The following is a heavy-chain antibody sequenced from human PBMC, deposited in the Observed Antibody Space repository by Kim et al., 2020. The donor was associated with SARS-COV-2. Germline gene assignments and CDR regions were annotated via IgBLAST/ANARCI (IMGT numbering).Heavy chain of an antibody. V-gene: IGHV3-23*01. J-gene: IGHJ4*02. CDR3: AKGITIRVVDY. Sequence: TYYIDAVKGRFIISRDNSKNTLYLQMNSLRDEDTAVYSCAKGITIRVVDYWGQGTQVTVSS. D-gene: IGHD1-20*01. CDR2: T.